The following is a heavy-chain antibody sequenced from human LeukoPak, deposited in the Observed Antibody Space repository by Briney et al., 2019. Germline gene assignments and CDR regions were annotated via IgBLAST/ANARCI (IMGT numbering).Heavy chain of an antibody. V-gene: IGHV1-69*05. Sequence: GSSVKVSSKASGGTFSSYAISWVRQAPGQGLEWMGGITPIFGTANYAQKFQGRVTITTDESTSTAYMELSSLRSEDTAVYYCAGIRDGYNFGDFDYWGQGTLVTVSS. D-gene: IGHD5-24*01. J-gene: IGHJ4*02. CDR3: AGIRDGYNFGDFDY. CDR2: ITPIFGTA. CDR1: GGTFSSYA.